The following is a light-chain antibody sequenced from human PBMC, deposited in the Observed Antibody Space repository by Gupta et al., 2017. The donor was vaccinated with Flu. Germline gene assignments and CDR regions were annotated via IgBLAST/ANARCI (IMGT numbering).Light chain of an antibody. CDR3: CSYSGSSTFV. J-gene: IGLJ2*01. V-gene: IGLV2-23*02. CDR1: SSEVGRYTL. Sequence: SSEVGRYTLVSCHQQHPGKPPNLMNAEVNKRPSVVAKRFSGSKSGNTASLTISALQAKDEADYYCCSYSGSSTFVFGGGTKLTVL. CDR2: EVN.